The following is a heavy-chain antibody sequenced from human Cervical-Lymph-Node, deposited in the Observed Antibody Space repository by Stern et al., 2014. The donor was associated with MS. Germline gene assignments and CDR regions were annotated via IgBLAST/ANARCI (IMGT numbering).Heavy chain of an antibody. D-gene: IGHD3-10*01. CDR3: VKDLYAPFIYAFDY. Sequence: VQLVESGGGLVQPGRSLRLSCAASGFTFDEYAMHWVRQVPGKGLEWVSGINDIGYADSVKGRFTISRDNSKNSLYLEMNSLRPEDTALYYCVKDLYAPFIYAFDYWGQGILVTVSS. V-gene: IGHV3-9*01. CDR1: GFTFDEYA. J-gene: IGHJ4*02. CDR2: INDI.